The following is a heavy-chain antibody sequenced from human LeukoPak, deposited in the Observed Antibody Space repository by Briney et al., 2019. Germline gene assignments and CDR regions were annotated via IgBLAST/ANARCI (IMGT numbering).Heavy chain of an antibody. CDR1: GFTFSSYA. Sequence: GGSLRLSCAASGFTFSSYAMHWVRQAPGKGLEWVAVISYDGSNKYYADSVKGRFTISRDNSKNTLYLQMNSLRAEDTAVYYCARVRGQYSSGWYSYWGQGTLVTASS. D-gene: IGHD6-19*01. CDR3: ARVRGQYSSGWYSY. J-gene: IGHJ4*02. CDR2: ISYDGSNK. V-gene: IGHV3-30-3*01.